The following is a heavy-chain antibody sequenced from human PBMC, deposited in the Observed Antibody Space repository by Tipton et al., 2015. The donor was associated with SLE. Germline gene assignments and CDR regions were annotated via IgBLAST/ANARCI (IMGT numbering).Heavy chain of an antibody. D-gene: IGHD7-27*01. J-gene: IGHJ2*01. V-gene: IGHV1-18*01. CDR2: ISAYNGNT. Sequence: QSGAEVKKPGASVKVSCKASGYTFTSYGISWVRQAPGQGLEWMGWISAYNGNTNYAQKLQGRVTMTTDTSTSTAYMELRSLRSDDTAVYYCVRDTPPNWGYWYFDLWGRGTLVTVSS. CDR1: GYTFTSYG. CDR3: VRDTPPNWGYWYFDL.